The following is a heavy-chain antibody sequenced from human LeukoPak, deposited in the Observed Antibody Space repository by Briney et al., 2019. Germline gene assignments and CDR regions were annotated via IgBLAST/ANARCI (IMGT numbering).Heavy chain of an antibody. CDR2: IYPGDSDT. V-gene: IGHV5-51*01. J-gene: IGHJ5*02. CDR1: GYRFTSYW. Sequence: HGESLKISCKGSGYRFTSYWIGWVRQMPGKGLEWMGIIYPGDSDTRYSPSFQGQVTISADKSISTAYLQWSSLKASDTAMYYCARLVVVAATCWFDPWGQGTLVTVSS. D-gene: IGHD2-15*01. CDR3: ARLVVVAATCWFDP.